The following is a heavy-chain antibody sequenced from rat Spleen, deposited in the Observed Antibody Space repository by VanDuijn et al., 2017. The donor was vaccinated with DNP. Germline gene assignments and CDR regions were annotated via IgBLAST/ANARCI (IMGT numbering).Heavy chain of an antibody. V-gene: IGHV5-7*01. Sequence: EVQLVESGGGLVQPGGSLKLSCAASGFNFSDYNMAWVRQTPKKGLEWVTAILFDGSRTYYRDSVKGRFTISRDNAKSTLYLQINSLTSEDMATYYCARWSSSHWYFDFWGPGTMVTVSS. CDR3: ARWSSSHWYFDF. J-gene: IGHJ1*01. CDR1: GFNFSDYN. D-gene: IGHD1-2*01. CDR2: ILFDGSRT.